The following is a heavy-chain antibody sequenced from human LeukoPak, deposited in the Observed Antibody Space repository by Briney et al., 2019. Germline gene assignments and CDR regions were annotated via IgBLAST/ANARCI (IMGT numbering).Heavy chain of an antibody. J-gene: IGHJ6*03. V-gene: IGHV3-30*02. D-gene: IGHD3-3*01. CDR1: GFTFSSYA. CDR2: IRYDGSNK. Sequence: GSLRLSCAASGFTFSSYAMHWVRQAPGKGLEWVTFIRYDGSNKYYADSVKGRFTISRDNSKNTLYLQMNSLRAEDTAVYYCAKGSKEVLFTRDHYMDVWGKGTTVTISS. CDR3: AKGSKEVLFTRDHYMDV.